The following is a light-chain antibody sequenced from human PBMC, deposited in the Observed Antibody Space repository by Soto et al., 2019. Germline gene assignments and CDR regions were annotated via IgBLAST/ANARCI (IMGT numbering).Light chain of an antibody. CDR1: QDISNY. V-gene: IGKV1-33*01. J-gene: IGKJ4*01. CDR2: DAS. Sequence: DIQLTQSPSSLSASVGDRVTITCQASQDISNYLNWYEQKPGKAPNLLIFDASNLKTGVPSRFSGRGSGTVFTFTISSLQHEDFATYFCQQYNNFSPLTFGGATNVEIK. CDR3: QQYNNFSPLT.